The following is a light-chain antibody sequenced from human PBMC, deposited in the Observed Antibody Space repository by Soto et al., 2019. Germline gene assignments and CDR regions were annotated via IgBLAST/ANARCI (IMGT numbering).Light chain of an antibody. CDR2: GAS. J-gene: IGKJ1*01. Sequence: EIVLTQSPATLSLSPGEGATLSCRASQTVSSSLAWYQQKPGQAPRLLIYGASTRATGIPARFSGSGSGTEFTLTISSLQSEDFAVYYCQQYNNWPRTFGQGTKVDIK. CDR1: QTVSSS. CDR3: QQYNNWPRT. V-gene: IGKV3-15*01.